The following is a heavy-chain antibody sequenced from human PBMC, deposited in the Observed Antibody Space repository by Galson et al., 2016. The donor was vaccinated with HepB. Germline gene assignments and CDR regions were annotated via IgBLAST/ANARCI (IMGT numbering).Heavy chain of an antibody. CDR2: ISDDASHI. J-gene: IGHJ4*02. CDR3: ARALDSRWYAAY. Sequence: SLRLSCAASGFIFSGLTMHWVRQAPDKGLEWVALISDDASHIIYADSVKGRFTVSRDNSKNTLFLQMNSQRGDDTAVYYCARALDSRWYAAYWGQGTLVTVSS. CDR1: GFIFSGLT. D-gene: IGHD6-13*01. V-gene: IGHV3-30*04.